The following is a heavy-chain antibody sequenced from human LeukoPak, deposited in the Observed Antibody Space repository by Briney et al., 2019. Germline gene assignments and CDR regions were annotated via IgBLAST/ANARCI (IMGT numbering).Heavy chain of an antibody. Sequence: PGGSLRLSCAASGFTFSSYAMHWVRQAPGKGLEWVAVISYDGSNKYYADSVKGRFTISSDNSKNTLYLQMNSLRAEDTAVYYCAYIAAARINYFDYWGQGTLVTVSP. D-gene: IGHD6-13*01. V-gene: IGHV3-30-3*01. CDR1: GFTFSSYA. J-gene: IGHJ4*02. CDR2: ISYDGSNK. CDR3: AYIAAARINYFDY.